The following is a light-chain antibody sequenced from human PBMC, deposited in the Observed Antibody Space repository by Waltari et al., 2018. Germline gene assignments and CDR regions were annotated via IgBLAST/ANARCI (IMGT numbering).Light chain of an antibody. J-gene: IGLJ2*01. V-gene: IGLV3-25*03. Sequence: SYELTRPPSVSVSPGQTARITCSGDALPKQYAYWYQQKPGQAPVLVIYKDSERPSGIPGRFSGSSSGTTVTLTISGVQAEDEADYYCQSADSSGTYEVFGGGTKLTVL. CDR1: ALPKQY. CDR2: KDS. CDR3: QSADSSGTYEV.